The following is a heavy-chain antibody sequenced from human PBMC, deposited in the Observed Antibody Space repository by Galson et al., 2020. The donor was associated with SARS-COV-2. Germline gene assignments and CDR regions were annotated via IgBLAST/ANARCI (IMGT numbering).Heavy chain of an antibody. Sequence: HGESLEVSCKASGYSFTNYWIGWVRQPPGKGLEWLGIMYPGDSDTSYNPSFQGQVTISDDNSITTAYLQWSSLKASDTGVYYCAGGPDYYFFDIWGQGTMVTVSS. CDR3: AGGPDYYFFDI. V-gene: IGHV5-51*01. CDR1: GYSFTNYW. J-gene: IGHJ3*02. CDR2: MYPGDSDT. D-gene: IGHD2-15*01.